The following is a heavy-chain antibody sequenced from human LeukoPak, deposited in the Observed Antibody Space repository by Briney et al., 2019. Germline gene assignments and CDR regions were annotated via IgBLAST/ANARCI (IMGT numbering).Heavy chain of an antibody. CDR1: GFTFSSNA. CDR3: ARRRGANHDAFDI. Sequence: PGGSLRLSCAASGFTFSSNAMSWVRQAPGKGLEWVSVISGSGGSTYYADSVKGRFTISRDNSKNTLYLQMNSLRAEDTAVYYCARRRGANHDAFDIWGQGTMVTVSS. CDR2: ISGSGGST. D-gene: IGHD2-8*01. J-gene: IGHJ3*02. V-gene: IGHV3-23*01.